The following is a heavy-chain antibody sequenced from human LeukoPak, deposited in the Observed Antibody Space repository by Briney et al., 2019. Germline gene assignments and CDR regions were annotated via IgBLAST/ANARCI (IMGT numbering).Heavy chain of an antibody. V-gene: IGHV4-61*02. CDR1: GGSISSGGYN. CDR2: IYTSGST. Sequence: SQTLSLTCTVSGGSISSGGYNWTWLRRPAGKDWNWIGCIYTSGSTNYNPSLKSRVTISVDTSKNQFSLKLSSVTAADTAVYYCAREGIAAALYNWFDPWGQGTLVTVSS. D-gene: IGHD6-13*01. J-gene: IGHJ5*02. CDR3: AREGIAAALYNWFDP.